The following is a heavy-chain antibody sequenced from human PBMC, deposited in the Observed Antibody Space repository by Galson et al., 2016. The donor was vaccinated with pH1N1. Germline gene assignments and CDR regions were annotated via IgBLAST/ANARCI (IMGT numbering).Heavy chain of an antibody. J-gene: IGHJ4*02. D-gene: IGHD4-17*01. Sequence: PALVKPTQTLTLTCTFSGFSLSTSGVGVGWIRQPPGKALEWLALIYWDDDKRYSPSLKSRLTITKDTSKNQVVLTVTNMDPVDTATYYCARNGYGDYVGYFDYWGQGTLVTVSS. CDR3: ARNGYGDYVGYFDY. CDR1: GFSLSTSGVG. V-gene: IGHV2-5*02. CDR2: IYWDDDK.